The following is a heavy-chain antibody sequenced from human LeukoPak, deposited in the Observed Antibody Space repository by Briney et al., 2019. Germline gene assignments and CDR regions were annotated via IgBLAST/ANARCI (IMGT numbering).Heavy chain of an antibody. Sequence: VKVSCKASGGTFSSYAISWVRQAPGQGLEWMGGIIPIFGTANYAQKFQGRVTITTDESTSTAYMELSSLRSDDTAVYYCARDQGSSWSKYAFDIWGQGTMVTVSS. V-gene: IGHV1-69*13. CDR1: GGTFSSYA. CDR2: IIPIFGTA. CDR3: ARDQGSSWSKYAFDI. J-gene: IGHJ3*02. D-gene: IGHD6-13*01.